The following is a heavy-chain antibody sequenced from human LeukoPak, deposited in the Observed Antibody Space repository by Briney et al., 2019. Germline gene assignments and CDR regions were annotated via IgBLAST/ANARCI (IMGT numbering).Heavy chain of an antibody. D-gene: IGHD6-19*01. CDR2: IKRDGREK. V-gene: IGHV3-7*01. Sequence: GRSLRLSCEAYGFSLNSYWMTWVRQAPGKALEWVANIKRDGREKNYVDSVKGRFSISRDNVENSLHLQMNSLRAEDTAVYYCARVCVSGWTECMDYWGQGILVTVST. CDR3: ARVCVSGWTECMDY. CDR1: GFSLNSYW. J-gene: IGHJ4*02.